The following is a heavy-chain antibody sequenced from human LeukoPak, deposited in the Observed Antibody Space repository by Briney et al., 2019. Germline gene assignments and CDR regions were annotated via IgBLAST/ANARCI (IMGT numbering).Heavy chain of an antibody. D-gene: IGHD5-12*01. CDR2: ISSISTYT. J-gene: IGHJ4*02. CDR3: ARVSLYANIVATIGGDLDY. V-gene: IGHV3-21*01. Sequence: GGSLRLSCAASGFTFSSYGMNWDRQAPGKGPEWVSSISSISTYTHYADSVKGRFTISRDNAKNSLYLQMNSLRAEDTAVYYCARVSLYANIVATIGGDLDYWGQGTLVTVSS. CDR1: GFTFSSYG.